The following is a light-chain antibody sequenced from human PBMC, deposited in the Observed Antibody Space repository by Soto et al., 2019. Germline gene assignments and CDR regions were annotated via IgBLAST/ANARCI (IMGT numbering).Light chain of an antibody. J-gene: IGLJ3*02. Sequence: QSALTQPASVYGSAGQSITISCTGTSSDVGSYNLVSWYQQHPGKAPKLMIYEGNKRPSGVSDRFSGSNSGNTASLTISGLQAEDEADYYCCSYAGGSTPGVFGGGTKLTVL. CDR3: CSYAGGSTPGV. CDR1: SSDVGSYNL. CDR2: EGN. V-gene: IGLV2-23*01.